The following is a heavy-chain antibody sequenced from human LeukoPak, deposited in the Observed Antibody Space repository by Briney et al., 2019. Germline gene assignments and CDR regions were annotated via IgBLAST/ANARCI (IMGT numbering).Heavy chain of an antibody. CDR1: GGSIKTGGYS. CDR3: TRGWSSAGVFDT. J-gene: IGHJ3*02. CDR2: IYISGNT. Sequence: PSETLSLTCTVSGGSIKTGGYSWTWIRQPAGKGLEWLGRIYISGNTDQNPSLKSRVTVSMDSSKNQFSLEMKSVTAADTAVYYCTRGWSSAGVFDTWGQGTVVTVSS. D-gene: IGHD6-19*01. V-gene: IGHV4-61*02.